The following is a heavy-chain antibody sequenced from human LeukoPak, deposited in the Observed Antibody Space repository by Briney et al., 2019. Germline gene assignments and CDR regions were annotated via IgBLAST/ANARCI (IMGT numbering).Heavy chain of an antibody. CDR1: GYSFTSYW. Sequence: GEALKISCKGSGYSFTSYWIGWVRRMPGKGLEGMGINYPGDSDTRYSPSFQGQVTISADKSISTAYLQWSSLKASDTAIYYCARPPVGYCSSTTCYYFDYWGQGTLVTVSS. CDR3: ARPPVGYCSSTTCYYFDY. J-gene: IGHJ4*02. CDR2: NYPGDSDT. V-gene: IGHV5-51*01. D-gene: IGHD2-2*01.